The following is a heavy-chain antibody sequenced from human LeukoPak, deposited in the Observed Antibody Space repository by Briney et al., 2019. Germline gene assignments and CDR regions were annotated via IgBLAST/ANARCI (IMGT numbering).Heavy chain of an antibody. CDR2: IYTSGST. V-gene: IGHV4-4*09. CDR3: ARQPEPSLFDY. D-gene: IGHD1-14*01. CDR1: GGSISSYY. Sequence: SESLSLTCTVSGGSISSYYWRWIRQPPGKGLEWIGYIYTSGSTNYNPSLKSRVTISVDTSKNQFSLKLSSVTAADTAVYYCARQPEPSLFDYWGQGTLVTVSS. J-gene: IGHJ4*02.